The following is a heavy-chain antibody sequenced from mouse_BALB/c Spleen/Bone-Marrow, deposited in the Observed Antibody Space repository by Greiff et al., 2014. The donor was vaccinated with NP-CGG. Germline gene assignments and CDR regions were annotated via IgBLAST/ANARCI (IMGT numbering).Heavy chain of an antibody. CDR3: ARVRNRADY. CDR1: GYAFSSYW. Sequence: VQVVESGAELVRPGSSVKISCKASGYAFSSYWMNWVKQRPGQGLEWIGQIYPGDGDTNYNGKFKGKATLTADKSSSTAYMQRSSLTAEYAAVYCCARVRNRADYWGQGTILTVSA. J-gene: IGHJ2*01. CDR2: IYPGDGDT. D-gene: IGHD3-1*01. V-gene: IGHV1-80*01.